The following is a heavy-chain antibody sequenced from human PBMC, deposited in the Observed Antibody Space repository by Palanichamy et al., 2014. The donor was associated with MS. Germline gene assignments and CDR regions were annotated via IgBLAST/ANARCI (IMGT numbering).Heavy chain of an antibody. D-gene: IGHD5-12*01. J-gene: IGHJ6*02. CDR2: ISYDGSNK. CDR3: AKDRDSGYDWVYYYGMDV. Sequence: LEWVAVISYDGSNKYYADSVKGRFTISRDNSKNTLYLQMNSLRAEDTAVYYCAKDRDSGYDWVYYYGMDVWGQGTTVTVSS. V-gene: IGHV3-30*18.